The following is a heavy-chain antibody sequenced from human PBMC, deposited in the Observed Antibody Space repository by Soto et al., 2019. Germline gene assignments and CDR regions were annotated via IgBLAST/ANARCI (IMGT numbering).Heavy chain of an antibody. D-gene: IGHD2-2*01. CDR3: ARGHLFSTSSLRFRVDWLDP. Sequence: QVQLVQSGAEMKEPGASVKVSCKASGYTFTSYGISWVRQAPGQGLEWMGWISAYNGNTNYAQMIQGRVTMTTDTTTSTPYMELRSLRCDDTALYYCARGHLFSTSSLRFRVDWLDPWGQGTLVSVSS. J-gene: IGHJ5*02. CDR1: GYTFTSYG. CDR2: ISAYNGNT. V-gene: IGHV1-18*04.